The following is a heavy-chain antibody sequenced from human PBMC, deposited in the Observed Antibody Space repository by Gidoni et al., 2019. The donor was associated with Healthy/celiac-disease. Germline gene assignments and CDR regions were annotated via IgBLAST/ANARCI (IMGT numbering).Heavy chain of an antibody. V-gene: IGHV3-30-3*01. J-gene: IGHJ4*02. CDR3: ARVLGRDGYFDY. CDR2: ISDDGSNK. D-gene: IGHD2-15*01. Sequence: QVQLVESGGGVVHPGRSLRLSCAASRLTFSSYAMHWVRQAPGKGLDWVAVISDDGSNKYYEDSVKGRFTIARDNSKNTLYLQMNSLRAEDTAVYYCARVLGRDGYFDYWGQGTLVTVSS. CDR1: RLTFSSYA.